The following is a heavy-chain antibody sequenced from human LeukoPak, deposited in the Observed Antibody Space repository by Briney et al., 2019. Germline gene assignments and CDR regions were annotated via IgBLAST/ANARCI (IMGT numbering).Heavy chain of an antibody. D-gene: IGHD2-2*01. CDR3: VRDNHVPAALEGVWFDP. CDR1: GGSISSYY. J-gene: IGHJ5*02. CDR2: IYYSGST. V-gene: IGHV4-59*01. Sequence: SETLSLTCTVSGGSISSYYWSWIRQPPGKGLEWIGYIYYSGSTNYNPSLKSRVTISVDTSKNQFSLKLSSVTAADTAVYYCVRDNHVPAALEGVWFDPWGQGTLVTVSS.